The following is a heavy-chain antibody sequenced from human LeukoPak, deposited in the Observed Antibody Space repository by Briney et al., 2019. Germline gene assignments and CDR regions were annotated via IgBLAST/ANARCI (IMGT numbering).Heavy chain of an antibody. V-gene: IGHV3-30-3*01. Sequence: PGGTLTLTCAASGFTFSSYDLHWVRQAPGKGLEWVAVISYDGSNKYYADSVKGRFTISRDNSKNTLYLQMNSLRAEDAAVYYCARAWSSGWYGLDYWGQGTLVTVSS. CDR2: ISYDGSNK. D-gene: IGHD6-19*01. CDR1: GFTFSSYD. CDR3: ARAWSSGWYGLDY. J-gene: IGHJ4*02.